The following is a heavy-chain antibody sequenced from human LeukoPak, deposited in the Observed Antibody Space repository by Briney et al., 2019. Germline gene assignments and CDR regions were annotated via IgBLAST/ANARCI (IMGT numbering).Heavy chain of an antibody. J-gene: IGHJ3*02. CDR2: IYYSGST. Sequence: SETLSLTCTVSGGSISSYYWSWIRQPPGKGLEWIGYIYYSGSTNYNPSLKSRVTISVDTSKNQFSLKLSSVTAADTAVYYCASTNYYDSCGYLGEDAFDIWGQGTMVTVSS. D-gene: IGHD3-22*01. V-gene: IGHV4-59*08. CDR1: GGSISSYY. CDR3: ASTNYYDSCGYLGEDAFDI.